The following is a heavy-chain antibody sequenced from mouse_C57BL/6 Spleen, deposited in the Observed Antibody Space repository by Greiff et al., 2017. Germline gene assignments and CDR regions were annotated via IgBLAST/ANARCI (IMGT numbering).Heavy chain of an antibody. J-gene: IGHJ1*03. Sequence: VQLQQSGPELVKPGASVKISCKASGYAFSSSWMNWVKQRPGQGLEWIGRISPGDGDTNYNGKFKGTATLTADTSASTAYMQLSSLTSEDSAFYFCSRSHYDYDGAWYFDVWGTGTTVTVSS. CDR1: GYAFSSSW. CDR3: SRSHYDYDGAWYFDV. V-gene: IGHV1-82*01. D-gene: IGHD2-4*01. CDR2: ISPGDGDT.